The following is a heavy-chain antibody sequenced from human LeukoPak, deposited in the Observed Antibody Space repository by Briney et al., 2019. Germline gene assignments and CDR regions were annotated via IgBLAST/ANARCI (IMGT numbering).Heavy chain of an antibody. CDR3: ARGPSGYHNT. CDR1: GFTVSSNF. Sequence: GGSLRLSCAASGFTVSSNFMTWVRQAPGKGLEWVSLIYSGGSTYYAVSVKGRFTISRDNSNNTLYLQMNRLRTKDTAVYYSARGPSGYHNTGGQGTLVTVSS. D-gene: IGHD5-12*01. CDR2: IYSGGST. J-gene: IGHJ4*02. V-gene: IGHV3-66*01.